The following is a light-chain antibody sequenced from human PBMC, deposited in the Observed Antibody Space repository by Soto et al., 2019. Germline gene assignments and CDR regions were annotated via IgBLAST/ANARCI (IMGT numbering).Light chain of an antibody. V-gene: IGKV3-20*01. CDR3: QQYGSSPPLT. J-gene: IGKJ4*01. CDR2: GAS. Sequence: EIVLTQSPGTLSLSPGERATLSCRASQSVSSSYLAWYQQKPGQAPRLLIYGASRRAAGIPGRFSGSGSGTDFTLTISRLEPEDFAVYYCQQYGSSPPLTFGAGTKVDIK. CDR1: QSVSSSY.